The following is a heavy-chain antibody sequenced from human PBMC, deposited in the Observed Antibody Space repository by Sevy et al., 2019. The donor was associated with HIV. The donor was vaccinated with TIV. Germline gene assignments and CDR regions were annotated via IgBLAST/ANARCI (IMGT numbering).Heavy chain of an antibody. D-gene: IGHD1-26*01. CDR3: TRVEGAADWGMDV. Sequence: GGSLRLSCSPSGFIFGDYTVSWVRQAPGKGLEWIAFIRGKRNGETKEYAASVRGRFTISRDDSKSIAYLQMISLKTEDTAVYYCTRVEGAADWGMDVWGQGTTVTVSS. V-gene: IGHV3-49*04. J-gene: IGHJ6*02. CDR1: GFIFGDYT. CDR2: IRGKRNGETK.